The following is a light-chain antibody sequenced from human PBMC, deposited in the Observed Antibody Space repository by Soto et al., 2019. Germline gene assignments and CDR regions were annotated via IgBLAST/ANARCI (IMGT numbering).Light chain of an antibody. Sequence: QSALTQPASVSGSPGQSITISCTGTSSDVGGYNYVSWYQHHPGKAPKLIIYDVNKRPSGVSNRFSGSKSANTASLTIAGRQAEDEADYYCGLYTSTNTGVLGTGTKVTAL. CDR1: SSDVGGYNY. CDR2: DVN. V-gene: IGLV2-14*03. CDR3: GLYTSTNTGV. J-gene: IGLJ1*01.